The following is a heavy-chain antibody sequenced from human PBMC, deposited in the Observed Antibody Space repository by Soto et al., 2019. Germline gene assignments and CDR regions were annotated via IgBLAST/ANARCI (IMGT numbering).Heavy chain of an antibody. Sequence: ASVKVSCKASGYTFTSYGISWVRQAPGRGLEWMGWISAYNGNTNYAQKLQGRVTMTTDTSTSTAYMELRSLRSDDTAVYYCARVAPPYSGYDYSYYYYGMDVWGQGTTVTVSS. V-gene: IGHV1-18*01. CDR1: GYTFTSYG. D-gene: IGHD5-12*01. CDR3: ARVAPPYSGYDYSYYYYGMDV. J-gene: IGHJ6*02. CDR2: ISAYNGNT.